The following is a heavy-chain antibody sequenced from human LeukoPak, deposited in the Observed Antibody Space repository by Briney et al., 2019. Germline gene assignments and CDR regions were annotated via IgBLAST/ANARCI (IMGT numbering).Heavy chain of an antibody. Sequence: GGSLRLSCAASGFTFSSYGMHWVRQAPGKGLEWVAVISYDGSNKYYADSVKGRFTISRDNAKNSLYLQMNSLRVEDTAVYYCGKAGGVGAVDYWGQGTLVTVSS. CDR2: ISYDGSNK. CDR1: GFTFSSYG. CDR3: GKAGGVGAVDY. V-gene: IGHV3-30*18. D-gene: IGHD1-26*01. J-gene: IGHJ4*02.